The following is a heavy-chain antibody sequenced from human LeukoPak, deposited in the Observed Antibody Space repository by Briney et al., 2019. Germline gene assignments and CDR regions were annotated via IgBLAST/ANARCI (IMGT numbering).Heavy chain of an antibody. CDR3: ARGGPYSSDPFDY. V-gene: IGHV3-74*01. J-gene: IGHJ4*02. D-gene: IGHD6-19*01. Sequence: GGSLRLSCAASGFTFSSYWMHWVRQVPGKGLVWVSRINSDGSSTSYADSVKGRFTISRDNAKNTLHLQMNSLRAEDTAVYYCARGGPYSSDPFDYWGQGTLVTVSS. CDR2: INSDGSST. CDR1: GFTFSSYW.